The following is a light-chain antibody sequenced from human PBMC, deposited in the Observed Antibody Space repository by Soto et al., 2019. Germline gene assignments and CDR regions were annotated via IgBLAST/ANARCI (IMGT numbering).Light chain of an antibody. J-gene: IGKJ5*01. CDR2: DAS. Sequence: IVLTQSPATLSLSPGERATLSRRASQSVSSYLAWYQHQPGQAPRLLIYDASNRATGIPARFSGSGSGTDFTLTISSLEPEDFAVYYCQQRSNWPPITFGQGTRLEIK. CDR3: QQRSNWPPIT. V-gene: IGKV3-11*01. CDR1: QSVSSY.